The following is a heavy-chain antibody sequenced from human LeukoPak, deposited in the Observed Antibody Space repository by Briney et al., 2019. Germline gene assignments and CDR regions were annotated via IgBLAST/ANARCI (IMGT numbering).Heavy chain of an antibody. CDR3: ARGKGDSFDY. Sequence: PGGSLTLSCAASGFPLNSYSINWVRQAPGKGLEWVSYISSSSSTIYYADSVKGRFTISRDNAKNSLYLQMNSLRDEDTAVYYCARGKGDSFDYWGQGTLVTVSS. D-gene: IGHD3-10*01. CDR1: GFPLNSYS. V-gene: IGHV3-48*02. CDR2: ISSSSSTI. J-gene: IGHJ4*02.